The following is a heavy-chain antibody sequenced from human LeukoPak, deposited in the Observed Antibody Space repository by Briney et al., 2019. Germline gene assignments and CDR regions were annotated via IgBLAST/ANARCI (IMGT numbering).Heavy chain of an antibody. CDR3: ARRGPSQAGRSGYQYLFDY. J-gene: IGHJ4*02. CDR2: IYPGDSDT. D-gene: IGHD3-3*01. V-gene: IGHV5-51*01. CDR1: GYSFTSYW. Sequence: GESLKISCKGSGYSFTSYWIGWVRQMPGKGLEWMGIIYPGDSDTRYSPSFQGQVTISADKSISTAYLQWSSLKASDTVMYYCARRGPSQAGRSGYQYLFDYWGQGTLVTVSS.